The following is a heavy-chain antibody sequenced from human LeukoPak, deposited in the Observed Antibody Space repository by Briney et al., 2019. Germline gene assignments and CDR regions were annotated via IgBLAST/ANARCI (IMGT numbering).Heavy chain of an antibody. J-gene: IGHJ3*02. CDR1: GGSVSNSLYY. CDR2: IYYNGDT. Sequence: SETLSLTCTVSGGSVSNSLYYWSWIRQPPGKGLEWIGYIYYNGDTNYNPSLKSRVIISIDTSSNQFSLRLNSMTAADTAVYYCAKTGGYSYGYAFDIWGQGTLVTVSS. V-gene: IGHV4-61*01. CDR3: AKTGGYSYGYAFDI. D-gene: IGHD5-18*01.